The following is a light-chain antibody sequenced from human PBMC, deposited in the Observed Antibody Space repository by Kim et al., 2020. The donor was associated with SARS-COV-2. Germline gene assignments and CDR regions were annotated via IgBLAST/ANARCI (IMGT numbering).Light chain of an antibody. CDR3: QQGYSTPYT. Sequence: SQSVGDKVTITGRESQNINSYLKWYQQKPGKAPKLLIYAASSLQSGAPSMFSGSGSGTDFPLTISSLQPEDFATYYCQQGYSTPYTLGRGTKLE. J-gene: IGKJ2*01. CDR1: QNINSY. CDR2: AAS. V-gene: IGKV1-39*01.